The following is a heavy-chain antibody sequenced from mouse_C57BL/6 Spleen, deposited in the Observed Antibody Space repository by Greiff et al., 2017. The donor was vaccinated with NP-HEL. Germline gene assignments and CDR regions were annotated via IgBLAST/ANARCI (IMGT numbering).Heavy chain of an antibody. CDR1: GYTFTSYW. CDR3: VYYAMDY. CDR2: INPSSGYT. J-gene: IGHJ4*01. V-gene: IGHV1-7*01. Sequence: QVHVKQSGAELAKPGASVKLSCKASGYTFTSYWMHWVKQRPGQGLEWIGYINPSSGYTKYNQKFKDKATLTADKSSSTAYMQLSSLTYEDSAVYYCVYYAMDYWGQGTSVTVSS.